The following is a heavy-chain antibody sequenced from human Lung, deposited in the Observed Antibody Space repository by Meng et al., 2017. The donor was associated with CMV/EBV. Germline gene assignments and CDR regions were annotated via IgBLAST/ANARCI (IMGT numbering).Heavy chain of an antibody. V-gene: IGHV3-49*04. D-gene: IGHD4-17*01. CDR2: IRSKAFGGAT. CDR3: TRDKTIVTSWMSNNYYGMDV. J-gene: IGHJ6*02. Sequence: LXXTASGFMFGDYTLSWVRQAPGKGLEWVGFIRSKAFGGATEYGASVKGRFTISRDDSKGIAYLQMNSLKTEDTAVYYCTRDKTIVTSWMSNNYYGMDVWGQXTKVTVSS. CDR1: GFMFGDYT.